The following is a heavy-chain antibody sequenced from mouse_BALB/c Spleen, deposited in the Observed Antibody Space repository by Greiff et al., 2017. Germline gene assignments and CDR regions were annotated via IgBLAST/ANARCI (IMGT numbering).Heavy chain of an antibody. CDR1: GYTFTSYY. V-gene: IGHV1S81*02. CDR2: INPSNGGT. Sequence: LQESGAELVKPGASVKLSCKASGYTFTSYYMYWVKQRPGQGLEWIGEINPSNGGTNFNEKFKSKATLTVDKSSSTAYMQLSSLTSEDSAVYYCTRGVRQGYAMDYWGQGTSVTVSS. D-gene: IGHD2-14*01. J-gene: IGHJ4*01. CDR3: TRGVRQGYAMDY.